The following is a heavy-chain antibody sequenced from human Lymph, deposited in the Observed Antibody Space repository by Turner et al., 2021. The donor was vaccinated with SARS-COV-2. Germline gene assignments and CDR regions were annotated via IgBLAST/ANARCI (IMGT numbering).Heavy chain of an antibody. CDR2: ISVSGGST. J-gene: IGHJ3*02. CDR1: GFTFSSYA. V-gene: IGHV3-23*01. D-gene: IGHD3-10*01. CDR3: AKGVRGVIIPEAFDI. Sequence: EVQLLESGGGLVQPGGSLRLSCAASGFTFSSYAMSWVRQAPRKGLELVSSISVSGGSTYYADSMKGRFTISRDNSKNTLYLQMNSLRVEDTAVYYWAKGVRGVIIPEAFDIWGQGTMVTISS.